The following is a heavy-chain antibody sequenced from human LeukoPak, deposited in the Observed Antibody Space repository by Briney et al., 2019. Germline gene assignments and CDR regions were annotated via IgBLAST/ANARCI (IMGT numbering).Heavy chain of an antibody. Sequence: GGSLRLSCAASGFTFSSYWMHWVHQTPGKGLVWVSRVNGDGSSTIYADSVKGRFTISRDNAKNTLYLQMNSLRVEDTAVYYSTRVLVAVPGYFDYFDFWGQGALVTVSS. CDR1: GFTFSSYW. CDR2: VNGDGSST. D-gene: IGHD6-19*01. J-gene: IGHJ4*02. V-gene: IGHV3-74*01. CDR3: TRVLVAVPGYFDYFDF.